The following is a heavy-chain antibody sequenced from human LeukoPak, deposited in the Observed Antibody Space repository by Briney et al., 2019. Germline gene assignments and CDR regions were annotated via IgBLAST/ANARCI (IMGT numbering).Heavy chain of an antibody. CDR1: GGSFSGYY. J-gene: IGHJ4*02. CDR3: ARRLRSSSWYGRAGFDY. CDR2: INHSGST. Sequence: SETLSLTGAGYGGSFSGYYWSWIRQPPGKGLEGIGEINHSGSTNYNPSLKSRVTISVDTSKNQFSLKLSSVTAADTAVYYCARRLRSSSWYGRAGFDYWGQGTLVTVSS. V-gene: IGHV4-34*01. D-gene: IGHD6-13*01.